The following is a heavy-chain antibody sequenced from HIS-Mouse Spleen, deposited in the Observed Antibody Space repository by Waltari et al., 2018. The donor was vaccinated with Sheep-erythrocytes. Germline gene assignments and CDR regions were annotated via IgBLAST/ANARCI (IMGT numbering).Heavy chain of an antibody. CDR2: ISWNSGSI. D-gene: IGHD1-1*01. CDR1: GFTFDDYA. CDR3: AKDIGTGLSYGMDV. Sequence: EVQLVESGGGLVQPGRSLRLSCAASGFTFDDYAMHWVRQAPGKGLEWVSGISWNSGSIGYAHSVKGRFTISRDNAKNSLYLQMNSLRAEDTALYYCAKDIGTGLSYGMDVWGQGTTVTVSS. J-gene: IGHJ6*02. V-gene: IGHV3-9*01.